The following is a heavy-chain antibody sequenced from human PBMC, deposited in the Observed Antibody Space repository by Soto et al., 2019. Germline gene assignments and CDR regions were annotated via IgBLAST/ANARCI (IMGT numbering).Heavy chain of an antibody. Sequence: QVQLQESGPGLVKPSETLSLTCTVSGGSISSYYWSWIRQPPGKGLEWIRYIYYSGSTNYNPSLKTRVTRSVDTSKNQFSLKLSYVTAADTVVYYCARTDYDYIWGNPSYYMDVWGKGTTVTVSS. CDR1: GGSISSYY. D-gene: IGHD3-16*01. CDR2: IYYSGST. CDR3: ARTDYDYIWGNPSYYMDV. J-gene: IGHJ6*03. V-gene: IGHV4-59*01.